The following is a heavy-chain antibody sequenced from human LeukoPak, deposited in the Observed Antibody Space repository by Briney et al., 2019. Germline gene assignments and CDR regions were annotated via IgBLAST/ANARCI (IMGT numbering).Heavy chain of an antibody. CDR1: GGSISSSSYY. Sequence: SETLSLTCTVSGGSISSSSYYWGWIRQPPGKGLEWIGSIYYSGSTYYNPSLKSRVTISVDTSKNQFSLKLSSVTAADTAVYYCARRGGYSYGPYYFDYWGQGTLVTVSS. CDR3: ARRGGYSYGPYYFDY. CDR2: IYYSGST. J-gene: IGHJ4*02. V-gene: IGHV4-39*01. D-gene: IGHD5-18*01.